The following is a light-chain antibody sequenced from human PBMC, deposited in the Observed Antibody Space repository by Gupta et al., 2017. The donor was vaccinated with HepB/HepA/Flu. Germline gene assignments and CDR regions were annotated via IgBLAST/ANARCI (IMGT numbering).Light chain of an antibody. CDR3: QESYSMPLT. CDR2: AAS. V-gene: IGKV1-39*01. Sequence: DIQMTQSPSSLSASVGARVTITCRASQSISNYLNWYQQKAEKAPKLLIYAASSLQTGVPSRFSGSGSGTDFTLTISSLQPEEFAMYYCQESYSMPLTFGQGTRVEI. CDR1: QSISNY. J-gene: IGKJ1*01.